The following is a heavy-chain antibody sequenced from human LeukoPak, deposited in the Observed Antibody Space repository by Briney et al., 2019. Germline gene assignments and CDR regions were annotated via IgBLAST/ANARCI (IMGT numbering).Heavy chain of an antibody. CDR3: ARAGNYYYYYYMDV. V-gene: IGHV1-2*02. CDR2: INPNSGGT. J-gene: IGHJ6*03. CDR1: GYTLTGYY. Sequence: ASVKVSCKASGYTLTGYYMHWVRQAPGQGLEWMGWINPNSGGTNYAQKFQGRVTMTRDTSISTAYMELSRLRSDDTAVYYCARAGNYYYYYYMDVWGKGTTVTISS.